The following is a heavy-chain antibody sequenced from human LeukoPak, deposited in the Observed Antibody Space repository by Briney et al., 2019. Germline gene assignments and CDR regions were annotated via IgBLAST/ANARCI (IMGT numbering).Heavy chain of an antibody. CDR1: GGSISSSSYY. J-gene: IGHJ4*02. D-gene: IGHD6-6*01. Sequence: PSETLSLTCTVSGGSISSSSYYWGWIRQPPGKGLEWIGSMYYTGSTYYNPSLKSRLTMSVDTPKNQFSLKLSSVTAADTAVYFCARHQLCYFDYWGQGTLVTVSS. V-gene: IGHV4-39*01. CDR3: ARHQLCYFDY. CDR2: MYYTGST.